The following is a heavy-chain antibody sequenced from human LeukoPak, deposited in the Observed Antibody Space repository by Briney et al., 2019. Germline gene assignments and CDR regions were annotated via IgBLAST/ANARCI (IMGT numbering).Heavy chain of an antibody. CDR1: GFSFSPSA. V-gene: IGHV3-21*01. CDR3: AKGAGYYIHPMNFDY. Sequence: GGSLRLSCVTSGFSFSPSAMNWVRQAPGRGLEWVSSISPSGGAIFYAESLRGRFTISRDNAKNTLYLQMNSLRAEDTAVYYCAKGAGYYIHPMNFDYWGQGTLVTVSS. CDR2: ISPSGGAI. J-gene: IGHJ4*02. D-gene: IGHD3-9*01.